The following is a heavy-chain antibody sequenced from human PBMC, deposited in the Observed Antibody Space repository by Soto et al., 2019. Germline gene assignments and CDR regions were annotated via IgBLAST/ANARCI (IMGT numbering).Heavy chain of an antibody. V-gene: IGHV3-23*01. CDR2: ISGSGGST. CDR1: GFTFSSYA. CDR3: ALRTGTFGHYYYYGMDV. Sequence: PGGSLRLSCAASGFTFSSYAMSWVRQAPGKGLEWVSAISGSGGSTYYADSVKGRFTISRDNSKNTLYLQMNSLRAEDTAVYYCALRTGTFGHYYYYGMDVWGQGTTVTVSS. J-gene: IGHJ6*02. D-gene: IGHD1-7*01.